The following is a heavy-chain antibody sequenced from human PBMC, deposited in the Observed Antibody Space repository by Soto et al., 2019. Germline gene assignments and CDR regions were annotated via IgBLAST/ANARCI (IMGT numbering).Heavy chain of an antibody. Sequence: PSETLSLTCAVSGGSISSGGYSWSWIRQPPGKGLEWIGHIYHSGSTYYNPSLKSRVTISVDRSKNQSSLKLSSVTAADTAVYYCGRARDDFWSGYYTGNDHWFDPWGQGTLVTVSS. D-gene: IGHD3-3*01. CDR2: IYHSGST. CDR3: GRARDDFWSGYYTGNDHWFDP. V-gene: IGHV4-30-2*01. J-gene: IGHJ5*02. CDR1: GGSISSGGYS.